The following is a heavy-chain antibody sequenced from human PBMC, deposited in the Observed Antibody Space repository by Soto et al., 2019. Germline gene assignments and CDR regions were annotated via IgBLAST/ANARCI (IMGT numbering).Heavy chain of an antibody. CDR1: GFTFSTYD. Sequence: QVQLVESGGGMVQPGGSLRLSCTVSGFTFSTYDMHWVRQAPGKGLEWVAVVSYDAGYKNYADSVKGRFTISRDNSKNTLYLQMNGLRPEDTAVYYCAKVSISKSSAVTFDSWGQGTLVTVSS. CDR3: AKVSISKSSAVTFDS. CDR2: VSYDAGYK. D-gene: IGHD2-15*01. J-gene: IGHJ4*02. V-gene: IGHV3-30*18.